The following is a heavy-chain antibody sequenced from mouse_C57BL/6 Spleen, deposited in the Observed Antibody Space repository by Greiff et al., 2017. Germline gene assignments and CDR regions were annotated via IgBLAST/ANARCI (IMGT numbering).Heavy chain of an antibody. Sequence: VQLQQSGAELVKPGASVKLSCKASGYTFTEYTIHWVKQRSGQGLEWIGWFYPGSGSIKYNEKFKDKATLTADKSSSTVYMELSRLTSEDSAVYFCARHEAGDSSGYLAWFAYWGQGTLVTVSA. V-gene: IGHV1-62-2*01. CDR1: GYTFTEYT. J-gene: IGHJ3*01. CDR2: FYPGSGSI. CDR3: ARHEAGDSSGYLAWFAY. D-gene: IGHD3-2*02.